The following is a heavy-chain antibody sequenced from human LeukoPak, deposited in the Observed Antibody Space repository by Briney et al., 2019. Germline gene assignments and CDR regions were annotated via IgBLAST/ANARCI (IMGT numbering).Heavy chain of an antibody. V-gene: IGHV4-4*02. D-gene: IGHD2-2*01. CDR2: IYHSGST. Sequence: PSGTLSLTCAVSGGSISSSNWWSWVRPPPGKGLEWIGEIYHSGSTNYNPSLKSRVTISVDKSKNQFSLKLSSVTAADTAVYYCARYCISSTSCFYGMDVWGQGTTVTVSS. CDR3: ARYCISSTSCFYGMDV. CDR1: GGSISSSNW. J-gene: IGHJ6*02.